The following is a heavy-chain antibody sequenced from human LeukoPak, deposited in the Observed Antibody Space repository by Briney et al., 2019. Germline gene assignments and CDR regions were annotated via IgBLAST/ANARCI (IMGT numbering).Heavy chain of an antibody. V-gene: IGHV3-53*01. CDR2: IYAGGST. D-gene: IGHD6-13*01. Sequence: GGSLRLSCAASGFTVSSNYMSWVRQAPGKGLEWVSLIYAGGSTYYADAVKGRFTISRDNAKNSLYLQMNSLRAEDTAVYYCARDPFSSTWGKLRFDPWGQGTLVTVSS. CDR1: GFTVSSNY. CDR3: ARDPFSSTWGKLRFDP. J-gene: IGHJ5*02.